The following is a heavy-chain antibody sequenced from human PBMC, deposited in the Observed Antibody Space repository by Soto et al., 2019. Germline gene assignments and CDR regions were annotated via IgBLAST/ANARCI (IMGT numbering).Heavy chain of an antibody. CDR1: GGSLSSYY. Sequence: QVHLQQWGAGLLRPSETLSLTCAVYGGSLSSYYWNWIRQSPGKGLEWIAEVHHSGSTNYNPSLKGRITLSMGTSKSHFALNLSPGTAADTAVYYCAGGGDWFAPWGQGALVTVSS. D-gene: IGHD3-16*01. V-gene: IGHV4-34*02. CDR3: AGGGDWFAP. J-gene: IGHJ5*02. CDR2: VHHSGST.